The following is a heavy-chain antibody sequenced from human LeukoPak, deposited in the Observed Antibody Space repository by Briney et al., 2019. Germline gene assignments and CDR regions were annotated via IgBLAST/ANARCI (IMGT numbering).Heavy chain of an antibody. Sequence: ASVKVSCKVSGYTLTESSMHWVRQAPGKGLEWMGGFDPEDGETIYAQKFQGRVTMTEDTSTDTAYMELSSLRSEDTAVYYCATALVSRGYYYYYMDVWGKGTTVTVSS. CDR1: GYTLTESS. CDR2: FDPEDGET. J-gene: IGHJ6*03. CDR3: ATALVSRGYYYYYMDV. V-gene: IGHV1-24*01. D-gene: IGHD2-8*02.